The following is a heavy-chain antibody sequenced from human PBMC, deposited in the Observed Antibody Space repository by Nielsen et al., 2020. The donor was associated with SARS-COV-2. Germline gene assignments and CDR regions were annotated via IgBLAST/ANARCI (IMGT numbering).Heavy chain of an antibody. V-gene: IGHV3-7*03. Sequence: GESLKISCAASGFTFSSYWMSWVRQAPGKGLEWVANIKQDGSEKYYVDSAKGRFTISRDNAKNSLYLQMNSLRAEDTAVYYCAREPMATVTPLDYWGQGTLVTVSS. CDR3: AREPMATVTPLDY. CDR2: IKQDGSEK. J-gene: IGHJ4*02. D-gene: IGHD4-17*01. CDR1: GFTFSSYW.